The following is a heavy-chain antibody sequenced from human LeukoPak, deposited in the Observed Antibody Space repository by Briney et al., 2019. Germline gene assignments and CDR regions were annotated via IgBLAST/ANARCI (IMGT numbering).Heavy chain of an antibody. V-gene: IGHV4-38-2*01. CDR2: IYHSGST. D-gene: IGHD3-3*01. J-gene: IGHJ5*02. CDR1: GYSISSGYY. CDR3: ARTDYDFWSGYHIPPYNWFDP. Sequence: PSETLSLTCAVSGYSISSGYYWGWIRQPPGKGLEWIGSIYHSGSTYYNPSLKSRVTISVDTSKNQFFLKLSSVTAADTAVYYCARTDYDFWSGYHIPPYNWFDPWGQGTLVTVSS.